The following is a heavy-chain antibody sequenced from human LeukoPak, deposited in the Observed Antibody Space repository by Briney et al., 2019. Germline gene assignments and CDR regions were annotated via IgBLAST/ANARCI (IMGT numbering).Heavy chain of an antibody. CDR1: GYTFTSYY. J-gene: IGHJ4*02. CDR2: INPSGGST. D-gene: IGHD3-10*01. CDR3: ARGRGATMVRGVILNGFDY. V-gene: IGHV1-46*01. Sequence: ASVKVSCKASGYTFTSYYMHWVRQAPGQGLEWMGIINPSGGSTSYAQKFQGRVTMTRDTSTSTVYMELSSLRSEDTAVYYCARGRGATMVRGVILNGFDYWGQGTLVTVSS.